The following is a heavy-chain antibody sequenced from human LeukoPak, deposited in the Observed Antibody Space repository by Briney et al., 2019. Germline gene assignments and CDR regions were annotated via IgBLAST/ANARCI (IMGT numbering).Heavy chain of an antibody. CDR1: GFTFSSYA. V-gene: IGHV3-23*01. D-gene: IGHD6-13*01. J-gene: IGHJ4*02. CDR3: AKDGDRYSSSWLDY. Sequence: GGSLRLSCAASGFTFSSYAMSWVRQAPGKGLEWVSAISGSGGSTYYADSVKGRFTISRDNSKNTLYLQMYSLRAEDTAVYYCAKDGDRYSSSWLDYWGQGTLVTVSS. CDR2: ISGSGGST.